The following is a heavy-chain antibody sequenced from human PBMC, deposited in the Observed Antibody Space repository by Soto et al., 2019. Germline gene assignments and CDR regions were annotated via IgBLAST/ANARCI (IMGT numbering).Heavy chain of an antibody. CDR1: GFTVSSNY. D-gene: IGHD6-13*01. CDR2: IYSGGKI. CDR3: ARGSPSVRYSSTWGDVLDI. V-gene: IGHV3-53*02. Sequence: EVQLVETGGGLIQPGGSLRLSCAVSGFTVSSNYMNWVRQVPGKGLEWVSVIYSGGKIYYADSVKGRFTISRDNSKNTVDLQMNSLRAEDTAVYYCARGSPSVRYSSTWGDVLDIWGQGTMVTVSS. J-gene: IGHJ3*02.